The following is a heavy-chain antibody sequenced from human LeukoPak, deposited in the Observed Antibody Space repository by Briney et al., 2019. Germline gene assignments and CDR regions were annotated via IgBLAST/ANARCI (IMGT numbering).Heavy chain of an antibody. D-gene: IGHD6-19*01. CDR2: IIPIFGTA. V-gene: IGHV1-69*01. CDR1: GGTFSSYA. Sequence: GASVKVTCKASGGTFSSYAISWVRQAPGQGLEWMGGIIPIFGTANYAQKFQGRVTITADESTSTAYMELSRLRSDDTAVYYCARTVAGDNDAFDIWGQGTMVTVSS. J-gene: IGHJ3*02. CDR3: ARTVAGDNDAFDI.